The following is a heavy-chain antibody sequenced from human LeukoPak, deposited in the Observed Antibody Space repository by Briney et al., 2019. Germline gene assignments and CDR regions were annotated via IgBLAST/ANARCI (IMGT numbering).Heavy chain of an antibody. Sequence: SETLSLTCTVSGYSISSGYYWGWIRQPPGKGLEWIGSIYHSGSTYYNPSLKSRVTISVDTSKNQFSLKLSSVTAADTAVYYCAREEDSYGYFDFDYWDQGTLVTVSS. CDR2: IYHSGST. D-gene: IGHD5-18*01. CDR1: GYSISSGYY. J-gene: IGHJ4*02. V-gene: IGHV4-38-2*02. CDR3: AREEDSYGYFDFDY.